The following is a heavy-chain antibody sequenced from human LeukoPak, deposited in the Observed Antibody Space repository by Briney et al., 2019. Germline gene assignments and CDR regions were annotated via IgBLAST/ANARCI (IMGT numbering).Heavy chain of an antibody. CDR2: ISSSGSTI. Sequence: GGSLRLSCAASGFTFSSYEMNWVRQAPGKGLEWVSYISSSGSTIYYADSVKGRFTISRDNAKNSLYLQMNSLRAEDTAVYYCARDADSGGYYSYFDCWGQGTLVTVSS. CDR1: GFTFSSYE. CDR3: ARDADSGGYYSYFDC. J-gene: IGHJ4*02. V-gene: IGHV3-48*03. D-gene: IGHD3-22*01.